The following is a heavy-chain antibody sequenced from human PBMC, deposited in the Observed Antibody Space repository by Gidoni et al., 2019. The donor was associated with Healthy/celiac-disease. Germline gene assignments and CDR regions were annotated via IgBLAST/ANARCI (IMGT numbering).Heavy chain of an antibody. D-gene: IGHD5-12*01. J-gene: IGHJ4*02. V-gene: IGHV3-48*03. CDR2: ISSSGSTI. Sequence: EVQLVESGGGLVQPGGSLSLSCAASGFTFSSYEMNWVRQAPGKGLEWVSYISSSGSTIYYADSVKGRFTISRDNAKNSLYLQMNSLRAEDTAVYYCARNLMWLRDSDSDLDYWGQGTLVTVSS. CDR3: ARNLMWLRDSDSDLDY. CDR1: GFTFSSYE.